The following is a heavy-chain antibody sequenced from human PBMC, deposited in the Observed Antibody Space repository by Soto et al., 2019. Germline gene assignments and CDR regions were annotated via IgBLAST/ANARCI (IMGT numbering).Heavy chain of an antibody. CDR3: ARGVGSSRKFDY. CDR2: IYYSGST. D-gene: IGHD2-2*01. V-gene: IGHV4-31*03. CDR1: GGSISSGGYY. J-gene: IGHJ4*02. Sequence: SETLSLTCTVSGGSISSGGYYWSWIRQHPGKGLEWIGYIYYSGSTYYNPSLKSRVTISVDTSKNQFSLKLSSVTAADTAVYYCARGVGSSRKFDYWGQGTLVTVSS.